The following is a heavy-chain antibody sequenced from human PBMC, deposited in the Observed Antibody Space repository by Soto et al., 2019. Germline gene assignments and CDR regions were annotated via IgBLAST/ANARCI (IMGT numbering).Heavy chain of an antibody. CDR2: IYHSGST. J-gene: IGHJ6*02. CDR1: GYSISSGYY. D-gene: IGHD3-10*01. CDR3: AMVGGYCMDV. Sequence: PSETLSLTCAVSGYSISSGYYWGWIRQPPGKGLEWIGSIYHSGSTYNNPSLKSRVTISVDTSKNQFSLKLSSVTAADTAVYYCAMVGGYCMDVWGQGXTVTVYS. V-gene: IGHV4-38-2*01.